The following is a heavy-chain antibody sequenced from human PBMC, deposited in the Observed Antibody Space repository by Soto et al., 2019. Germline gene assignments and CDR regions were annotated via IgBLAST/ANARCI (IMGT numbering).Heavy chain of an antibody. V-gene: IGHV3-23*01. D-gene: IGHD2-15*01. J-gene: IGHJ4*02. CDR3: ATHTFCSGGSCYPPDYYFDY. CDR2: FSAGGNSI. Sequence: GGSLRLSCAASGLTFSNYAMNWVRQAPGEGLEWVSGFSAGGNSIYYADSVKGRFTISRDISKRTMYVQMNSLRAEDTAVYYCATHTFCSGGSCYPPDYYFDYWGQGTLVTVS. CDR1: GLTFSNYA.